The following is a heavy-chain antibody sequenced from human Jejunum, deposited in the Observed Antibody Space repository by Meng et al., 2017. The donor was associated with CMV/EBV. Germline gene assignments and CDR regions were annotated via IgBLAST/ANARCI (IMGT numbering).Heavy chain of an antibody. CDR1: GGSISSYY. Sequence: SGGSISSYYWSWIRQPPGKGLEWVSHISRSGTTIYYADSVKGRFTISRDNAKNSLYLQMNSLRAEDTALYYCATSTWYYFDHWGQGTLVTVSS. V-gene: IGHV3-11*04. D-gene: IGHD6-13*01. J-gene: IGHJ4*02. CDR2: ISRSGTTI. CDR3: ATSTWYYFDH.